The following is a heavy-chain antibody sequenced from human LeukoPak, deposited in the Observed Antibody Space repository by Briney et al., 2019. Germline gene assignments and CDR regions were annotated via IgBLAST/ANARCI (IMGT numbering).Heavy chain of an antibody. D-gene: IGHD3-10*01. V-gene: IGHV4-38-2*02. CDR3: ARDSGTTGEVKFDP. CDR2: IYHSGST. J-gene: IGHJ5*02. CDR1: GYSINSGFY. Sequence: SETLSLTCTVSGYSINSGFYWGWIRQPPGKGLEWIGSIYHSGSTHYKSSLKSRVTISVDTSKNQLSLKLTSVTAADTAVYYCARDSGTTGEVKFDPWGQGTLVTVSS.